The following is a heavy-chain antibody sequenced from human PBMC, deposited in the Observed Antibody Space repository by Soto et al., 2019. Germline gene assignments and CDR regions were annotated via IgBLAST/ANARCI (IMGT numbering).Heavy chain of an antibody. D-gene: IGHD2-15*01. CDR2: ISGSGGST. Sequence: EVQLLESGGGLVQPGGSLRLSCAASGFTFSSYAMSWVRQAPGKGLEWVSAISGSGGSTYYADSVKGRFTISGDNSKNTRYLQMNCLRAEDTAVYYCATAVVGAPSSFDYWGQGTLVTVSS. CDR3: ATAVVGAPSSFDY. J-gene: IGHJ4*02. CDR1: GFTFSSYA. V-gene: IGHV3-23*01.